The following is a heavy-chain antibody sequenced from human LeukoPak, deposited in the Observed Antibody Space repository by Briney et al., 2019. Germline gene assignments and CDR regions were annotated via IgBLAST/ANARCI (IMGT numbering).Heavy chain of an antibody. V-gene: IGHV3-11*06. Sequence: KPGGSLRLSCAASGFTFSDYYMSWIRQAPGKGLEWVSYISSSSSYTNYADSVKGRFTISRDNAKSSLYLQMNSLRAEDTAVYYCARDGYSSSWYWFDYWGQGTLVTVSS. D-gene: IGHD6-13*01. CDR1: GFTFSDYY. CDR3: ARDGYSSSWYWFDY. J-gene: IGHJ4*02. CDR2: ISSSSSYT.